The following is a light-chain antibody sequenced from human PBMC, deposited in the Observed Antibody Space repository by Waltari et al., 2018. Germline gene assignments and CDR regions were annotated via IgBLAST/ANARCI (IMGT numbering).Light chain of an antibody. J-gene: IGKJ2*01. Sequence: DAVMTQSPLSLPATLGQPASISCRSSQSLVFRYGNTYLNWFQQRPGQSPRRLIYNVSNRDSGVPDRFSGSGSGTDFTLKISRVEAEDVGVYYCMQGTHWPYTFGQGTKLDIK. CDR2: NVS. V-gene: IGKV2-30*01. CDR1: QSLVFRYGNTY. CDR3: MQGTHWPYT.